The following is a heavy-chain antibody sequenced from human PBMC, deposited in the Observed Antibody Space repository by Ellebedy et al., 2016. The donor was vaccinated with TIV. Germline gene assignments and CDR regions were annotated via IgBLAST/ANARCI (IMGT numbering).Heavy chain of an antibody. D-gene: IGHD1-1*01. J-gene: IGHJ4*02. CDR2: IYWDDDE. V-gene: IGHV2-5*02. CDR1: GFSLTTSGVG. CDR3: ARQTRGYEFDY. Sequence: SGPTLVKPTQTLTLTCTFSGFSLTTSGVGVGWIRQPPGEALEWLALIYWDDDERYRPSLKSRLTITKDTSKNQVVLTMTNMDPVDTATYYCARQTRGYEFDYWGQGNMVTVSS.